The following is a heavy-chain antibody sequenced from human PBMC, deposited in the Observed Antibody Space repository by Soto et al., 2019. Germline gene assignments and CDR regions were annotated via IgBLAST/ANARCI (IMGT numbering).Heavy chain of an antibody. CDR3: ARLNYYDSSGYGPDI. CDR2: IDPSDSYT. J-gene: IGHJ3*02. D-gene: IGHD3-22*01. CDR1: GYSFTSYW. Sequence: PGESLKISCKGSGYSFTSYWISWVRQMPGKGLEWMGRIDPSDSYTNYSPSFQGHVTISADKSISAAYLQWSSLKASDTAMYYCARLNYYDSSGYGPDIWGQGTMVTVSS. V-gene: IGHV5-10-1*01.